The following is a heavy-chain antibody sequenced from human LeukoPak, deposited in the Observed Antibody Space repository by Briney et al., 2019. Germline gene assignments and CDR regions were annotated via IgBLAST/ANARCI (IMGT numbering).Heavy chain of an antibody. D-gene: IGHD3-3*01. Sequence: PGGSLRLSCAASGFTLSSYWMHWVRQAPGKGLVWVSRINSDGSSTSYADSVKGRFTISRDNAKNTLYLQMNSLRAEDTAVYYCARGWGQRITIFGVVTDAFDIWGQGTMVTVSP. CDR2: INSDGSST. CDR1: GFTLSSYW. CDR3: ARGWGQRITIFGVVTDAFDI. J-gene: IGHJ3*02. V-gene: IGHV3-74*01.